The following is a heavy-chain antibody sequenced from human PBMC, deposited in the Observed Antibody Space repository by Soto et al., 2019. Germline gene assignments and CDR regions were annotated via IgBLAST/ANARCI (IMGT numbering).Heavy chain of an antibody. D-gene: IGHD1-26*01. CDR3: LVHSGVEPGY. CDR2: MFYGGTI. Sequence: QLQLQESGPGLVKPSETLSLTCAVSGGSISGYYWTWIRQPPGKGLEWVGSMFYGGTIDYNGSLNTRLSISVDMSKDHLSLNLCAATGADTAVYYSLVHSGVEPGYWGEGTLVT. CDR1: GGSISGYY. V-gene: IGHV4-39*02. J-gene: IGHJ4*02.